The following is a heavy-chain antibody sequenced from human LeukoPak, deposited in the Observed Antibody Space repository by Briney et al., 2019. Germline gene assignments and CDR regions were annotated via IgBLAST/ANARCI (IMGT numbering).Heavy chain of an antibody. J-gene: IGHJ4*02. V-gene: IGHV3-7*01. CDR3: ASGRQLGY. D-gene: IGHD3-16*01. Sequence: LEWVANIKQDGSEKSYVDSVKGPFTISRDNAKNSLYLQMNSLRAEDTALYYCASGRQLGYWGQGTLVTVSS. CDR2: IKQDGSEK.